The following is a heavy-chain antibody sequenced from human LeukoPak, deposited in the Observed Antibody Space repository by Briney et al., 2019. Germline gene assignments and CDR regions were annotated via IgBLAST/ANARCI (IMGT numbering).Heavy chain of an antibody. J-gene: IGHJ4*02. CDR2: ISGSNSYI. CDR1: GFTFSSYT. D-gene: IGHD1-1*01. CDR3: ARALTTLTYEGY. Sequence: GGSLRLSCAASGFTFSSYTMHWIRQAPGKGLEWVSSISGSNSYIFYADSVKGRFTVSRDDAKDSLYLQMNSLRAEDTAVYYCARALTTLTYEGYWGQGTLVTVSS. V-gene: IGHV3-21*01.